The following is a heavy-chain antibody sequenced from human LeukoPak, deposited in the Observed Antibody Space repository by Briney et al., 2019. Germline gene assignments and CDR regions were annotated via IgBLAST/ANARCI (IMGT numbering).Heavy chain of an antibody. Sequence: GGSLRLSCAASGFTFCSYAMSWVRQGPGKGLEWVSAISGSGGSTYYADSVKGRFTISRDNSKNTLYLQMNSLRAEDKAVYYCAKVPGGATIDYWGQGTLVTVSS. CDR2: ISGSGGST. CDR3: AKVPGGATIDY. V-gene: IGHV3-23*01. J-gene: IGHJ4*02. D-gene: IGHD1-26*01. CDR1: GFTFCSYA.